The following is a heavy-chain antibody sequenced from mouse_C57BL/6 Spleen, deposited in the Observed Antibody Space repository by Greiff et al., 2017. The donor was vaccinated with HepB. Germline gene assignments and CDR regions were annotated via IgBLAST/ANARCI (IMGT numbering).Heavy chain of an antibody. Sequence: QVQLQQPGAELVKPGASVKLSCKASGYTFTSYWMHWVKQRPGQGLEWIGMIHPNSGSTNYNEKFKSKATLTVDKSSSTAYMQLSSLTSEDSAVYYCAREGGFITTVVATDYAMDYWGQGTSVTVSS. V-gene: IGHV1-64*01. CDR2: IHPNSGST. D-gene: IGHD1-1*01. CDR3: AREGGFITTVVATDYAMDY. CDR1: GYTFTSYW. J-gene: IGHJ4*01.